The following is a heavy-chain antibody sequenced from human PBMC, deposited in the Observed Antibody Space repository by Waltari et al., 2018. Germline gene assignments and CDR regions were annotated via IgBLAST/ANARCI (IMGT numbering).Heavy chain of an antibody. CDR3: ASGANCTNGVCSHDAFDI. V-gene: IGHV1-69-2*01. CDR1: GYTFTDYY. D-gene: IGHD2-8*01. CDR2: VDPEDGET. Sequence: EVQLVQSGAEVKKPGATVKISCKASGYTFTDYYMHWVQQAPGKGLEWMGRVDPEDGETIYAEKFQGRVTITADTSTDTAYMELSSLRSEDTAVYYCASGANCTNGVCSHDAFDIWGQGTMATVSS. J-gene: IGHJ3*02.